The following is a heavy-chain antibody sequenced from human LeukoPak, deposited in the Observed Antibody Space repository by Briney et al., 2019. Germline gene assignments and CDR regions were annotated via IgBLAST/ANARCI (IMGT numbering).Heavy chain of an antibody. CDR1: GGSISSGGYY. D-gene: IGHD2-2*01. CDR3: ARDPGYCRSTTCYGGAFDI. CDR2: IYYGGST. J-gene: IGHJ3*02. V-gene: IGHV4-31*03. Sequence: SETLSLTCTVSGGSISSGGYYWSWIRQHPGKGLEWIGYIYYGGSTYYNPSLKSRVTISVDTSKNQFSLKLSSVTAADTAAYYCARDPGYCRSTTCYGGAFDIWGQGTMVTVSS.